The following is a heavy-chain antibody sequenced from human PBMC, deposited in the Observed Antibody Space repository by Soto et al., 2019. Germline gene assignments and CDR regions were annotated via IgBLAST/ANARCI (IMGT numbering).Heavy chain of an antibody. Sequence: SETLSLTCTVSGGSISSYYWSWIRQPPGKGLEWIGYIYYSGSTNYNPSLKSRVTISVDTSKNQFSLKLSSVTAADTAVYYCAGERGRLWSLTGYLDLWGRGTLVTVSS. J-gene: IGHJ2*01. CDR2: IYYSGST. V-gene: IGHV4-59*01. D-gene: IGHD5-18*01. CDR1: GGSISSYY. CDR3: AGERGRLWSLTGYLDL.